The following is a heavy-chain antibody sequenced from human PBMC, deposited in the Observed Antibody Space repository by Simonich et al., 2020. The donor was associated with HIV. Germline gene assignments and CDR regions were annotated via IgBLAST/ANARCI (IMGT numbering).Heavy chain of an antibody. V-gene: IGHV4-34*01. CDR3: ARHMCSAISCFEGYNWFDP. J-gene: IGHJ5*02. CDR1: GGSFINYY. CDR2: INHRGRT. Sequence: QVQLQQWGAGLFKPSETLSLTCAVYGGSFINYYWCWIRTPPGKGLEGFGEINHRGRTKHNASLKSRVTIAGETSNNQFSLKRTSVTAADTAVYYCARHMCSAISCFEGYNWFDPWGQGNLVTVSS. D-gene: IGHD2-2*01.